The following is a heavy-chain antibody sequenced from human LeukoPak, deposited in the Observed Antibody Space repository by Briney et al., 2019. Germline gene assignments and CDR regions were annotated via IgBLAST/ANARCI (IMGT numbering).Heavy chain of an antibody. CDR2: INPSGGST. Sequence: ASVKVSCKASGYTFTSYYMHWVRQAPGQGLEWMGIINPSGGSTSYAQKFQGRVTMTRNTPISTAYMELSSLRSEDTAVYYCARAVGNYILRFRFAPWGQGTPVTVSS. D-gene: IGHD2/OR15-2a*01. CDR1: GYTFTSYY. J-gene: IGHJ5*02. CDR3: ARAVGNYILRFRFAP. V-gene: IGHV1-46*01.